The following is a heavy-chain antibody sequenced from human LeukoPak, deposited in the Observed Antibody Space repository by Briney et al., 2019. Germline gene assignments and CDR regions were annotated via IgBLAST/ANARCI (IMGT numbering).Heavy chain of an antibody. V-gene: IGHV4-28*03. Sequence: SETLPLTCAVSGYSISSSNWWGWIRQPPGKGLEWIGYIYYSGSTYYNPSLKSRVTMSVDTSKNQFSLKLSSVTAVDTAVYYCARVMDCSSTSCQSYYYYYGMDVWGQGTTVTVSS. J-gene: IGHJ6*02. CDR2: IYYSGST. CDR3: ARVMDCSSTSCQSYYYYYGMDV. CDR1: GYSISSSNW. D-gene: IGHD2-2*01.